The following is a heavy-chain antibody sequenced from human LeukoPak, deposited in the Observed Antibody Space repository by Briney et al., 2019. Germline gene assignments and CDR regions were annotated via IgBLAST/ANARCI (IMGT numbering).Heavy chain of an antibody. CDR2: ISTYNGDT. D-gene: IGHD3-10*01. CDR1: GYTFTNYG. V-gene: IGHV1-18*01. CDR3: ARTSGYYGSGYIDY. Sequence: GASVKVSCKASGYTFTNYGISWVRQAPGQGLEWMGWISTYNGDTNYAQKLQGRVTMTTDTSTSTAYMELRSLRSDDTAVYYCARTSGYYGSGYIDYWGQGTLVTVSS. J-gene: IGHJ4*02.